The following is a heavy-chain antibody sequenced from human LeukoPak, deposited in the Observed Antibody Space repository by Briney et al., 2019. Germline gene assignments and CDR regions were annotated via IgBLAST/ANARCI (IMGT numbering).Heavy chain of an antibody. J-gene: IGHJ4*02. CDR1: GGTFSSYA. D-gene: IGHD6-13*01. Sequence: ASVKVSCKASGGTFSSYAISWVRQAPGQGLEWMGWRSAYNGNTKYAQTLQGRVTMTTDTSTSTAYMELRSLRSDDTAVYYCARDHSSSCQLFDYWGQGTLVTVSS. V-gene: IGHV1-18*01. CDR3: ARDHSSSCQLFDY. CDR2: RSAYNGNT.